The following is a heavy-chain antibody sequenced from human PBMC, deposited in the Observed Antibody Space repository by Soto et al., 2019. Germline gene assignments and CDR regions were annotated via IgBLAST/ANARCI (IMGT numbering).Heavy chain of an antibody. CDR2: IYHSGST. CDR3: ARARIAAAGTRYFDY. CDR1: GGSISSGVYS. D-gene: IGHD6-13*01. J-gene: IGHJ4*02. Sequence: SETLSRTCAVSGGSISSGVYSWIWIRQPPGKGLEWIGYIYHSGSTYYNPSLKSRVTISVDRSKNQFSLKLSSVTAADTAVYYCARARIAAAGTRYFDYWGQGTLVTV. V-gene: IGHV4-30-2*01.